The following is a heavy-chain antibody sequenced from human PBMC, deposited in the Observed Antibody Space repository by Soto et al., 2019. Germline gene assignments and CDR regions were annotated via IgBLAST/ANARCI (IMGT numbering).Heavy chain of an antibody. Sequence: SETLSLTCAVYGGSFSCYYWSWIRQPPGKGLEWIGEINHSGSTNYNPSLKSRVTISVDTSKNQFSLKLSSVTAADTAVYYCGALCSSTWCYGMDVWGQGTTVTVSS. CDR3: GALCSSTWCYGMDV. CDR2: INHSGST. J-gene: IGHJ6*02. CDR1: GGSFSCYY. D-gene: IGHD2-2*01. V-gene: IGHV4-34*01.